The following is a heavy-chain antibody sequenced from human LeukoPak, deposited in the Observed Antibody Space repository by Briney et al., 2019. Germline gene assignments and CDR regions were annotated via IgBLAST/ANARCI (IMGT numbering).Heavy chain of an antibody. V-gene: IGHV1-2*02. CDR1: GYTFTGYY. CDR3: ARGSGPYYYYYMDV. J-gene: IGHJ6*03. Sequence: ASVKVSCKASGYTFTGYYMHWVRQAPGQGLEWMGWINPNSGGTNYAQKFQGRVTMTRDTSISTAYMELSRLRSDDTAVYYCARGSGPYYYYYMDVWGKGTTVTVSS. CDR2: INPNSGGT.